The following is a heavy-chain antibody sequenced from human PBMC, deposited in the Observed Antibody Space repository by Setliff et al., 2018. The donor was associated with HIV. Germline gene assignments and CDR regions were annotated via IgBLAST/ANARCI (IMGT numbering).Heavy chain of an antibody. V-gene: IGHV4-30-4*01. D-gene: IGHD3-22*01. CDR3: AREGAPRYDSSSYYMDV. Sequence: PSETLSLTCTVSGGSISSGGYYWTWIRQHPGKGMEWIGYISYSGSTYYNPSLNSRVSLSLDRAKNQFSLRLTSVAAADTAVYYCAREGAPRYDSSSYYMDVWGKGTTVTVSS. CDR2: ISYSGST. CDR1: GGSISSGGYY. J-gene: IGHJ6*03.